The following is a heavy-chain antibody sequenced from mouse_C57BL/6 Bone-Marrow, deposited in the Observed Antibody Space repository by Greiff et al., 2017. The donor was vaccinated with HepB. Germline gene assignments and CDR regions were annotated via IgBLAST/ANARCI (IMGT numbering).Heavy chain of an antibody. V-gene: IGHV1-9*01. CDR3: APITTVVAPEGYAMDY. D-gene: IGHD1-1*01. J-gene: IGHJ4*01. CDR1: GYTFTGYW. CDR2: ILPGSGST. Sequence: LQESGAELMKPGASVKLSCKAPGYTFTGYWIEWVKQRPGHGLEWIGEILPGSGSTNYNEKFKGKATFTADTSSTTAYMQLSSLTTEDSAIYYCAPITTVVAPEGYAMDYWGQGTSVTVSS.